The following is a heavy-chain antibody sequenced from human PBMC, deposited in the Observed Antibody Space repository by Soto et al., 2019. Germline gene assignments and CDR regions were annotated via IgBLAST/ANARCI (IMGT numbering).Heavy chain of an antibody. V-gene: IGHV4-34*01. D-gene: IGHD3-16*01. CDR2: INHSGST. CDR1: GGSFSGYY. Sequence: QVQLQQWGAGLLKPSETLSLTCAVYGGSFSGYYWSWIRQPPGKGLEWIGEINHSGSTNYNPSLKRRVTISVDPSKNQFSLKLSSVTAADTAVYYCARAPLYDYIWGVPARLFDYWGQGTLVTVSS. J-gene: IGHJ4*02. CDR3: ARAPLYDYIWGVPARLFDY.